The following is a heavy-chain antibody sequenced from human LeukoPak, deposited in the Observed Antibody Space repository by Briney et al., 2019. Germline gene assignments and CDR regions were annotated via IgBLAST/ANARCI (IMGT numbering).Heavy chain of an antibody. CDR1: GGSISTYY. J-gene: IGHJ4*02. CDR3: ARKMSTTSAFDD. Sequence: SETLSLTCTVSGGSISTYYWSWIRQPPGKGLEWIGYIYYSGSTNYNPSLKSRVTISVDTSKNQFSLKLTSVTAADTAVYYCARKMSTTSAFDDWGRGTLVTVSS. D-gene: IGHD5/OR15-5a*01. V-gene: IGHV4-59*01. CDR2: IYYSGST.